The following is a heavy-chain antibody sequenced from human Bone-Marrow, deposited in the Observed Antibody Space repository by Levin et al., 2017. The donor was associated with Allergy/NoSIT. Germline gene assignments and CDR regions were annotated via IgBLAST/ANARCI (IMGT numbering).Heavy chain of an antibody. J-gene: IGHJ4*02. D-gene: IGHD5-18*01. CDR2: ISYDGSNK. CDR1: GFTFSSYA. V-gene: IGHV3-30-3*01. Sequence: GGSLRLSCAASGFTFSSYAMHWVRQAPGKGLEWVAVISYDGSNKYYADSVKGRFTISRDNSKNTLYLQMNSLRAEDTAVYYCARDRGVDTAMVSDFDYWGQGTLVTVSS. CDR3: ARDRGVDTAMVSDFDY.